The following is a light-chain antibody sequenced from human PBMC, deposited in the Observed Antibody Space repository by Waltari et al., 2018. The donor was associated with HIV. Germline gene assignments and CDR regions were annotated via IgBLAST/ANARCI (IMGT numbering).Light chain of an antibody. Sequence: QSALTQPASVSGSPGQSITLSCTGPSIDVGGYNYAPWYQQHPGKAPKLMIYDVSNRPSGVSNRFSGSKSGNTASLTISGLQAEDEADYYCSSYTSSSPYAFGTGTKVTVL. CDR3: SSYTSSSPYA. CDR2: DVS. CDR1: SIDVGGYNY. J-gene: IGLJ1*01. V-gene: IGLV2-14*03.